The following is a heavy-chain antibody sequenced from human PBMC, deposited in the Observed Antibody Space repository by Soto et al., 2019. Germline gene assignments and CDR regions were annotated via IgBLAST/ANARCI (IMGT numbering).Heavy chain of an antibody. Sequence: GASVKVSCKASGGTFSSYTISWVRQAPGQGLEWMGRIIPILGIANYVQKFQGRVTITADKSTSTAYMELSSLRSEDTAVYYCARARIVVVPAAMDAFDIWGQGTMVTVSS. J-gene: IGHJ3*02. D-gene: IGHD2-2*01. V-gene: IGHV1-69*02. CDR2: IIPILGIA. CDR1: GGTFSSYT. CDR3: ARARIVVVPAAMDAFDI.